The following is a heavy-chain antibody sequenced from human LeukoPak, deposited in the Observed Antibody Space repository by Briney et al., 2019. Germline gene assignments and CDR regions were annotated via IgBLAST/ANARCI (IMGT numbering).Heavy chain of an antibody. CDR1: GGSFSGYY. D-gene: IGHD1-26*01. Sequence: SETLSLTCAVYGGSFSGYYWSWIRQPPGKGLEWIGEINHSGSTNYNPSLKSRVTISVDTSKTQFSLKLNSVTAADTAVYYCARHRASGGATGFDYWGQGTLVTVSS. J-gene: IGHJ4*02. CDR3: ARHRASGGATGFDY. V-gene: IGHV4-34*01. CDR2: INHSGST.